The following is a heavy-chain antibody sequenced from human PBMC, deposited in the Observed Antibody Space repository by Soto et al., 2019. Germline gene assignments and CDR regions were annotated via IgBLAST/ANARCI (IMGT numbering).Heavy chain of an antibody. D-gene: IGHD3-3*01. CDR2: IIPILGIA. CDR1: GGTFSSYT. CDR3: ARDFPFREWLLRDTFLAVPTKTRVRYYYYMDV. V-gene: IGHV1-69*04. J-gene: IGHJ6*03. Sequence: GASVKVSCKASGGTFSSYTISWVRQAPGQGLEWMGRIIPILGIANYAQKFQGRVTITADKSTSTAYMELSSLRSEDTAVYYCARDFPFREWLLRDTFLAVPTKTRVRYYYYMDVWGKGTTVTVSS.